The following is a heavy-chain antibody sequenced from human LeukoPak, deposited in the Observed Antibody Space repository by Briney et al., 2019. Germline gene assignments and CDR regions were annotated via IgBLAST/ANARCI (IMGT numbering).Heavy chain of an antibody. CDR2: IKQDGSEK. CDR1: GFTFSSYW. CDR3: ARDCGGDCNNFDY. V-gene: IGHV3-7*01. D-gene: IGHD2-21*02. J-gene: IGHJ4*02. Sequence: GGSLRLSCAASGFTFSSYWMSWVRQAPGKGLEWVANIKQDGSEKYYVDSVKGRFTISRDNAKNSLYLQMNSLRAEDTAVYYCARDCGGDCNNFDYWGQGTLVTVSS.